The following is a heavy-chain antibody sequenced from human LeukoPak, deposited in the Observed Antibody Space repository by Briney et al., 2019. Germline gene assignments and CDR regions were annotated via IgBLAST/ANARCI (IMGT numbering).Heavy chain of an antibody. Sequence: SETLSLTCAVYGGSFSGYYWSWIRQPPGKGLEWIGEINHSGSTNYNPSLKSRVTISVDTSKNQFSLQLNSVSPEDTAVYYCARAVGPTRDGMDVWGQGTTVTVSS. CDR3: ARAVGPTRDGMDV. D-gene: IGHD1-26*01. J-gene: IGHJ6*02. CDR1: GGSFSGYY. V-gene: IGHV4-34*01. CDR2: INHSGST.